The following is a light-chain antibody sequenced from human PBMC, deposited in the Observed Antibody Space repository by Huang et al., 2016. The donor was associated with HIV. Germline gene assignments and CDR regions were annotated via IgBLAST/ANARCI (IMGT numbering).Light chain of an antibody. CDR3: QQLRSYPLT. J-gene: IGKJ4*01. V-gene: IGKV1-13*02. Sequence: AIQLTQSPSSVSASVGDSVTVTCRASQAIGHSLAWYQHKPGKAPKLLIYGGSILQSGVSPRFSGNGSGTDFSLTISSLRSEDFATYFCQQLRSYPLTFGGGTDV. CDR1: QAIGHS. CDR2: GGS.